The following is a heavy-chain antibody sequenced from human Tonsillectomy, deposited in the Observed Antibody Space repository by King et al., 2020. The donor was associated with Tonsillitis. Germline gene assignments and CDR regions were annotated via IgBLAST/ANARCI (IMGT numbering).Heavy chain of an antibody. CDR1: VGSLSSHH. D-gene: IGHD6-19*01. J-gene: IGHJ4*02. V-gene: IGHV4-59*11. CDR2: LYYSGST. CDR3: AGTRSSAFYYDF. Sequence: VQLQESGPGLVKPSETLSLTCTVSVGSLSSHHWSWVRQSPGKGMEWIGYLYYSGSTKYNPSLQSQVTISGDTAKNQFSLKLASVTAADTAVYFCAGTRSSAFYYDFWGQGSLVTVSS.